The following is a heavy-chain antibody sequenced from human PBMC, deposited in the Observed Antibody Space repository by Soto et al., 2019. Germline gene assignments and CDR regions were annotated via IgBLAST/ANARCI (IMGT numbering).Heavy chain of an antibody. J-gene: IGHJ3*02. Sequence: PGGSLRLSCTASGFTFSSYAMSWVRQAPGKGPEWVSSITSEGSTTFYADSVKGRFTISRDNFKSTLFLQMNSLRAEDTAMYYCARHPSIAAAGTFAFDIWGQGTMVTVSS. CDR2: ITSEGSTT. CDR3: ARHPSIAAAGTFAFDI. D-gene: IGHD6-13*01. V-gene: IGHV3-23*01. CDR1: GFTFSSYA.